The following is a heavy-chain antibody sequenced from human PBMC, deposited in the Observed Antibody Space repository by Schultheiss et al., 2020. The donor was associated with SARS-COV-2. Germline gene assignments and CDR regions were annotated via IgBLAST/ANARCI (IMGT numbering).Heavy chain of an antibody. Sequence: SETLSLTCAVYGGSFSGYYWSWIRQPPGKGLEWIGEIYHSGSTNYNPSLKSRVTISVDTSKNQFSLKLSSVTAADTAVYYCARHRRPYSSSWSYDAFDIWGQGTMVTVSS. CDR2: IYHSGST. D-gene: IGHD6-13*01. CDR1: GGSFSGYY. V-gene: IGHV4-34*01. J-gene: IGHJ3*02. CDR3: ARHRRPYSSSWSYDAFDI.